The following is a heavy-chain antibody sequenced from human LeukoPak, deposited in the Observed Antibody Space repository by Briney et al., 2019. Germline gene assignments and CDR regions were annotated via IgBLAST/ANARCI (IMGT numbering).Heavy chain of an antibody. CDR2: IYWDDDK. Sequence: ESGPTLVKPTQTLTLTCTFSGFSLSTRGVGMGWIRQPPGKALEWLALIYWDDDKRYSPSLKSRLTITKDTSKNQVVLTMTNMDPVDTATYYCAHTKSILWFGSNWFDPWGQGTLVTVSS. J-gene: IGHJ5*02. V-gene: IGHV2-5*02. CDR1: GFSLSTRGVG. CDR3: AHTKSILWFGSNWFDP. D-gene: IGHD3-10*01.